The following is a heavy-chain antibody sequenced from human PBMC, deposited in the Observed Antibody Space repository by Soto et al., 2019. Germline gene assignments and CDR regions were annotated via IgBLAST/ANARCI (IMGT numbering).Heavy chain of an antibody. Sequence: GESLKISCAASGFTFSSYWMSWVRQAPGKGLEWVANIKQDGSEKYYVDSVKGRFTISRDNAKNSLYLQMNSLRAEDTAVYYCARSQGDTAMFGWGQGTLVTVSS. CDR3: ARSQGDTAMFG. V-gene: IGHV3-7*05. D-gene: IGHD5-18*01. CDR2: IKQDGSEK. CDR1: GFTFSSYW. J-gene: IGHJ4*02.